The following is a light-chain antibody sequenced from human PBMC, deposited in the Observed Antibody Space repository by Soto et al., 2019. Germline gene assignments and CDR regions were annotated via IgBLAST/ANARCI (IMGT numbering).Light chain of an antibody. Sequence: DIVMTQSPDLLTVSLGESATIKCKSSQSVLFTSNNKDYLAWYQQKPGQPPKLIISWASTRESGVPDRFSGSGSGTDFTLTISSLQAEDVAVYYCQQYYATPLTFGGGTNVEIK. V-gene: IGKV4-1*01. CDR3: QQYYATPLT. J-gene: IGKJ4*01. CDR1: QSVLFTSNNKDY. CDR2: WAS.